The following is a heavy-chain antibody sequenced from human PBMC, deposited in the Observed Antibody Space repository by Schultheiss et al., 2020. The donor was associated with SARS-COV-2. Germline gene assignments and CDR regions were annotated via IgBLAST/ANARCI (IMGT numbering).Heavy chain of an antibody. V-gene: IGHV6-1*01. D-gene: IGHD3-22*01. CDR1: GDSVSSNSAA. CDR3: ARVAYYYDSSGYYPAGYFDY. Sequence: SQTLSLTCAISGDSVSSNSAAWNWIRQSPSRGLEWLGRTYYRSKWYNDYAVSVKSRITINPDTSKNQFSLQLNSVTPEDTAVYYCARVAYYYDSSGYYPAGYFDYWGQGTLVTVSS. CDR2: TYYRSKWYN. J-gene: IGHJ4*02.